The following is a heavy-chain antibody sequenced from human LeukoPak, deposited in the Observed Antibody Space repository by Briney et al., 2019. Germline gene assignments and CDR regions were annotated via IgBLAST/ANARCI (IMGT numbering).Heavy chain of an antibody. CDR3: AKGGSNPGRHNSAWGSMDV. V-gene: IGHV1-24*01. CDR1: GKTLSELS. D-gene: IGHD3-16*01. Sequence: GASVRVSCKVSGKTLSELSMHWVRQAPGKGLEWMGGSDPENGETIYAQKFQGRVTLTEDRSTDTTYMEMSSLRSEDTAVYYCAKGGSNPGRHNSAWGSMDVWGQGTTVTVSS. CDR2: SDPENGET. J-gene: IGHJ6*02.